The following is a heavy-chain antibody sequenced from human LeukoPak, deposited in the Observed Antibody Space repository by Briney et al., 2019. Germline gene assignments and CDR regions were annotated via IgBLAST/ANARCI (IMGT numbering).Heavy chain of an antibody. J-gene: IGHJ4*02. CDR1: GYSFTSYW. Sequence: GESLKISCKGSGYSFTSYWIGWVRQMPGKGLEWMGIIDPVDSETRYSPSFQGSVTISAATSISAAYLQCSSLTADDTAMYYGATSWYSYGPPEHWGQGTLVTVSS. CDR2: IDPVDSET. D-gene: IGHD5-18*01. CDR3: ATSWYSYGPPEH. V-gene: IGHV5-51*01.